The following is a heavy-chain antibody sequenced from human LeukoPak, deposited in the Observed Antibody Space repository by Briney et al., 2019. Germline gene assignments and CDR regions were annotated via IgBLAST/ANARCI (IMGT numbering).Heavy chain of an antibody. CDR2: INHSGST. D-gene: IGHD3-3*01. CDR3: AREAGRFYYYYGMDV. CDR1: GFTFSNAW. Sequence: GSLRLSCAASGFTFSNAWMSWIRQPPGKGLEWIGEINHSGSTNYNPSLKSRVTISVDTSKNQFSLKLSSVTAADTAVYYCAREAGRFYYYYGMDVWGQGTTVTVSS. J-gene: IGHJ6*02. V-gene: IGHV4-34*01.